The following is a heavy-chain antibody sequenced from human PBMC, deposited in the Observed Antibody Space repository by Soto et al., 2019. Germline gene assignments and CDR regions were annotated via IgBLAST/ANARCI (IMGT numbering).Heavy chain of an antibody. CDR3: VKGVSYAFDI. Sequence: PGGSLRLSCSASGFTFSSYAMHWVRQAPGKGLEYVSAISSNGGSTYYADSVKGRFTISRDNSKNTLYLQMSSLRVEDTAVYYCVKGVSYAFDIWGQGTMVTVSS. J-gene: IGHJ3*02. V-gene: IGHV3-64D*06. CDR1: GFTFSSYA. D-gene: IGHD3-16*01. CDR2: ISSNGGST.